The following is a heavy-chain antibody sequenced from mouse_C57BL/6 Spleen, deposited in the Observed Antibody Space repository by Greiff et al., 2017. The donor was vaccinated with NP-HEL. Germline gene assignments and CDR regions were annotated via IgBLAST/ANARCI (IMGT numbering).Heavy chain of an antibody. CDR3: ARRSYYAMDY. J-gene: IGHJ4*01. CDR2: IYPGGGYT. V-gene: IGHV1-63*01. CDR1: GYTFTNYW. Sequence: QVHVKQSGAELVRPGTSVKMSCKASGYTFTNYWIGWAKQRPGHGLEWIGDIYPGGGYTNYNEKFKGKATLTADKSSSTAYMQFSSLTSEDSAIYYCARRSYYAMDYWGQGTSVTVSS.